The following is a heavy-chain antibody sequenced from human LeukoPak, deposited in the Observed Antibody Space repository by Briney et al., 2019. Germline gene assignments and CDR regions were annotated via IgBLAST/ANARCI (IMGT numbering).Heavy chain of an antibody. CDR3: TRGGDLSTVAGALDY. J-gene: IGHJ4*02. V-gene: IGHV3-49*04. CDR1: GFTFRAYT. CDR2: IKSNPYGGTT. Sequence: GGSLRLSCTASGFTFRAYTMSWVRQAPGQGLEWVGFIKSNPYGGTTEYAASVKGRFTISRDDSKSIAYLQVNSLKTEDTAVYYCTRGGDLSTVAGALDYWGQGTLVTVSS. D-gene: IGHD6-19*01.